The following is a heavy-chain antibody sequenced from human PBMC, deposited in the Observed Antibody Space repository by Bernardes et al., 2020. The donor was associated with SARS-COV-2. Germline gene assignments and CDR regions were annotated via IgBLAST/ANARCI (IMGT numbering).Heavy chain of an antibody. Sequence: GGSLKISCQGSEYSFTNYWIEWVRQMPGKGLEWMGIIYPDDSDITYSPSFQGQVTISVDKSINTAYLQWSSLKASDSAIYYCARPIVGMSRNYGLDLWGQGTTVTVS. CDR3: ARPIVGMSRNYGLDL. CDR2: IYPDDSDI. V-gene: IGHV5-51*01. D-gene: IGHD1-26*01. J-gene: IGHJ6*02. CDR1: EYSFTNYW.